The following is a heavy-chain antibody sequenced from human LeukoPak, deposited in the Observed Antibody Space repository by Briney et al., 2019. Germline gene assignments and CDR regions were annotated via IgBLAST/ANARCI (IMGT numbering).Heavy chain of an antibody. D-gene: IGHD6-6*01. CDR1: GGTFSSYA. Sequence: ASVKVSCKASGGTFSSYAVSWVRQAPGQGLEWMGGIIPIFGTANYAQKFQGRVTITADESTSTAYMELSSLRSEDTAVYYCARVSGYSSSSASWFDPWGQGTLVTVSS. V-gene: IGHV1-69*13. CDR2: IIPIFGTA. J-gene: IGHJ5*02. CDR3: ARVSGYSSSSASWFDP.